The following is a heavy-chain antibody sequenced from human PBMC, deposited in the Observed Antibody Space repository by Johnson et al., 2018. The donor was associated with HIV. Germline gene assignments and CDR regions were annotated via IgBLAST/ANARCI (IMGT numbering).Heavy chain of an antibody. CDR2: INTDGSST. Sequence: EQLVESGGGLVQPGGSLRLSCAASGFTFSTYWMYWVRQVPGKGLVWVSRINTDGSSTSYADSVKGRFTISRDNAKNSLYLQMNSLRAEDTAVYYCARDRITILGVVTLDAFDIGGQGTMVTVSS. D-gene: IGHD3-3*01. V-gene: IGHV3-74*01. J-gene: IGHJ3*02. CDR1: GFTFSTYW. CDR3: ARDRITILGVVTLDAFDI.